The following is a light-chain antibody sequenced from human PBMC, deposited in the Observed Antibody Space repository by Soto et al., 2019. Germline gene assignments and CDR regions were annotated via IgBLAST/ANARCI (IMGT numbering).Light chain of an antibody. V-gene: IGKV1-6*02. CDR2: GAS. CDR3: LQYYNYPRT. CDR1: QGIRFD. Sequence: QMTQFPSSLSASVGDTVTITCRASQGIRFDLAWYQQKPGKAPNLLIYGASTLQTGVPSRFSGSGSGTVFTLTNSSLQPEDFATYYCLQYYNYPRTFGPGTKVDIK. J-gene: IGKJ3*01.